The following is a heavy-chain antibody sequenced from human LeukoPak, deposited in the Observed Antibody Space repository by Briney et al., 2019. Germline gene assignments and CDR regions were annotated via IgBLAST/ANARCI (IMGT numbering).Heavy chain of an antibody. V-gene: IGHV3-21*01. D-gene: IGHD6-6*01. CDR3: ARVGSGSSSYGYYYMDV. Sequence: GGSLRISCAASGFTFSSYSMNWVRQAPGKGLEWVSSISSSSSYIYYADSVKGRFTISRDNAKNSLYLQMNSLRAEDTAVYYCARVGSGSSSYGYYYMDVWGKGTTVTVSS. J-gene: IGHJ6*03. CDR1: GFTFSSYS. CDR2: ISSSSSYI.